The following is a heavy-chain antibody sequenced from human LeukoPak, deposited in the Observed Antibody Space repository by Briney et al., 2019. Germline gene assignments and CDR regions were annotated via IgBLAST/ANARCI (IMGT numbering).Heavy chain of an antibody. Sequence: GGSLRLSCAASGFTFSSYSMNWVRQAPGKGLEWVSSISSSSSYIYYADSVKGRFTISRDNAKNSLYLQMDSLRAEDTAVYYCERNLSPLYYYGSGNHRNDAFDIWGQGTMVTVSS. J-gene: IGHJ3*02. D-gene: IGHD3-10*01. V-gene: IGHV3-21*01. CDR2: ISSSSSYI. CDR1: GFTFSSYS. CDR3: ERNLSPLYYYGSGNHRNDAFDI.